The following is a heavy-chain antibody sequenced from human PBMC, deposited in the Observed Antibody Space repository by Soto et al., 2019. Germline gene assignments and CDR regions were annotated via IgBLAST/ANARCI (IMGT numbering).Heavy chain of an antibody. CDR3: AKGGYYSLFDI. J-gene: IGHJ3*02. D-gene: IGHD3-16*01. V-gene: IGHV3-23*01. Sequence: GSLRLSCVASGFPFSSYAMSWVRQTPGKGLEWVSGISGSGGRTYYADSVKGRFTISRDNSNNTLSLQMHILRVEATAVYFCAKGGYYSLFDIWCQGTMVTVSS. CDR1: GFPFSSYA. CDR2: ISGSGGRT.